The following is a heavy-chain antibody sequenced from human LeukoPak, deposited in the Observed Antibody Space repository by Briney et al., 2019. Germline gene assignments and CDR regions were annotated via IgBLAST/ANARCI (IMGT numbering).Heavy chain of an antibody. D-gene: IGHD3-10*01. CDR3: ARVYYGSGSPRHFDY. CDR2: ISSRGTTI. Sequence: GGSLRLSCAASGFSFSDYYVSWIRQAPGKGLECVSYISSRGTTIYYADSVKGRFTISRDNAKNSLYLQMSSLRAEDTAVYYCARVYYGSGSPRHFDYWGPGTLVTVSS. J-gene: IGHJ4*02. V-gene: IGHV3-11*01. CDR1: GFSFSDYY.